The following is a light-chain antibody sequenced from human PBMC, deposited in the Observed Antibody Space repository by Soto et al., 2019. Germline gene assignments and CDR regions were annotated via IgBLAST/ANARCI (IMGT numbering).Light chain of an antibody. V-gene: IGKV1-39*01. Sequence: DIQMSQSPSSLSASVGDRVAITCRASQSISTFLNWYQQKPGKAPNLLIYAASTLQSGVPSRFSGGGSGTAFTLTISSLQPEDFATYYCQQSYRTPRTSGHGTQVDIK. CDR3: QQSYRTPRT. CDR1: QSISTF. J-gene: IGKJ1*01. CDR2: AAS.